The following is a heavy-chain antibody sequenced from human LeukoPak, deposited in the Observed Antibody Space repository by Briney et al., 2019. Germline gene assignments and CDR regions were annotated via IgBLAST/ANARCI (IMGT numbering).Heavy chain of an antibody. D-gene: IGHD4-23*01. CDR1: GDSISNSY. CDR3: ARQSDYGVDSSLYMDV. Sequence: PSETLSPTCTVSGDSISNSYWSWIRQPPGKTLEWLGNMFYGRSVNYNPSLRSRVIMSVDTSKNQIYLKLNSVTAADTAVYYCARQSDYGVDSSLYMDVWGTGTTVTVSS. J-gene: IGHJ6*03. V-gene: IGHV4-59*01. CDR2: MFYGRSV.